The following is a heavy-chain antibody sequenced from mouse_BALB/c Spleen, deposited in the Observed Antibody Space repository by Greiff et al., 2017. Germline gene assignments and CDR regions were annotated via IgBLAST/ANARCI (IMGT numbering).Heavy chain of an antibody. CDR2: INPYNDGT. V-gene: IGHV1-14*01. Sequence: EVQVVESGPELVKPGASVKMSCKASGYTFTSYVMHWVKQKPGQGLEWIGYINPYNDGTKYNEKFKGKATLTSDKSSSTAYMELSSLTSEDSAVYYCARSGGSDDYPLPYWGQGTLVTVSA. CDR3: ARSGGSDDYPLPY. J-gene: IGHJ3*01. CDR1: GYTFTSYV. D-gene: IGHD2-4*01.